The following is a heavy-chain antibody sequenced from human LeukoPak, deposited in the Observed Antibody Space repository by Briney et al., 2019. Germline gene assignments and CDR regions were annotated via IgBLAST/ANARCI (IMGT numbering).Heavy chain of an antibody. V-gene: IGHV4-59*02. CDR1: GGSVSSDD. J-gene: IGHJ4*02. CDR3: ARGEEYSYYFDY. Sequence: SQTLYGKFTLPGGSVSSDDWGWIRHPPGKGLEWIGYIYDSGSTHSKPSLKSRDTRSVVTYKNQFSLKLSSVTAADTAVYYCARGEEYSYYFDYWGQGTLVTVSS. CDR2: IYDSGST. D-gene: IGHD5-18*01.